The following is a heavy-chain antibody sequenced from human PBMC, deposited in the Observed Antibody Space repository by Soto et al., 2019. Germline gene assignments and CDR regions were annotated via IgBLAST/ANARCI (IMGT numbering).Heavy chain of an antibody. CDR3: ARVGVDTAMENWFDP. CDR1: GGSISSGGYY. D-gene: IGHD5-18*01. Sequence: TLSLTCTVSGGSISSGGYYWSWIRQHPGKGLEWIGYIYYSGSTYYNPSLKSRVTISVDTSKNQFSLKLSSVTAADTAVYYCARVGVDTAMENWFDPWGQGTLVTVPS. CDR2: IYYSGST. J-gene: IGHJ5*02. V-gene: IGHV4-31*03.